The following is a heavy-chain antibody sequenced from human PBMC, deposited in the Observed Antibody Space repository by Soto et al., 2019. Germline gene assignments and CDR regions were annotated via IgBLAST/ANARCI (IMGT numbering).Heavy chain of an antibody. CDR1: GGSISSYY. J-gene: IGHJ4*02. D-gene: IGHD5-18*01. CDR3: ARVPLSTWIHFDY. Sequence: SETLSSTCTVSGGSISSYYWSWIRQPPGKGLEWIGYIYYSGSTNYNPSLKSRVNISVDTSKNQFSLKLSSVTAADTAVYYCARVPLSTWIHFDYWGQGTLVTVSS. CDR2: IYYSGST. V-gene: IGHV4-59*01.